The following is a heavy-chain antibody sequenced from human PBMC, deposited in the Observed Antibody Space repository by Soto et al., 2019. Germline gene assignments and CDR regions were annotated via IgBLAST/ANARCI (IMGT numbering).Heavy chain of an antibody. CDR1: GGSISSSSYY. CDR2: IYYSGST. V-gene: IGHV4-39*01. Sequence: SETLSLTCTVSGGSISSSSYYWGWIRQPPGKGLEWIGSIYYSGSTYYNPSLRSRVTISVDTSKNQFSLKLSSVTAADTAVYYCARLFPRVVPAAIYFDYWGQGTLVTVSS. J-gene: IGHJ4*02. D-gene: IGHD2-2*01. CDR3: ARLFPRVVPAAIYFDY.